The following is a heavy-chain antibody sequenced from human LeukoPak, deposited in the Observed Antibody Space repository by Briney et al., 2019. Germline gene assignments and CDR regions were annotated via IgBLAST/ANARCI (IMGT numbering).Heavy chain of an antibody. CDR1: GFTFSSYA. J-gene: IGHJ2*01. Sequence: PGGSLRLSCAASGFTFSSYAMHWVRQAPGKGLEWVAVISYDGSNKYYADSVKGRFTISRDNAKNSLYLQMNSLRAEDTAVYYCARDLKRGYSYGYDPHWYFDLWGRGTLVTVSS. V-gene: IGHV3-30*04. CDR3: ARDLKRGYSYGYDPHWYFDL. D-gene: IGHD5-18*01. CDR2: ISYDGSNK.